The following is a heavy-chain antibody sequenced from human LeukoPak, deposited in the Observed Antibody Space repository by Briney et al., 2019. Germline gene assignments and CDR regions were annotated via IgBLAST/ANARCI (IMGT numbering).Heavy chain of an antibody. Sequence: ASVKVSCKASGYTFTNYYMHWVRQAPGQGLEWMGVINPTGTSTNYAQKFRGRVTMTRDTSTTTVYMELSSLRSEDTAVYYCAREESSGYFDYWGQGTLVAVSS. V-gene: IGHV1-46*01. D-gene: IGHD2-15*01. CDR2: INPTGTST. J-gene: IGHJ4*02. CDR1: GYTFTNYY. CDR3: AREESSGYFDY.